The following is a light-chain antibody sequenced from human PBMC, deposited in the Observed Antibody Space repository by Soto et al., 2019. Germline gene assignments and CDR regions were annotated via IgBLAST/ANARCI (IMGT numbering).Light chain of an antibody. J-gene: IGKJ2*01. CDR1: QSVSSN. CDR3: QQYNNWSSYT. Sequence: EIVMTQSPATLSVSPGERATLSCRASQSVSSNLAWYQQKPGQAPRLLIYGASTRATGIPARCSGSGSGTEFTLTISSLQSEDFAVYYCQQYNNWSSYTFGQGTKLEIK. V-gene: IGKV3-15*01. CDR2: GAS.